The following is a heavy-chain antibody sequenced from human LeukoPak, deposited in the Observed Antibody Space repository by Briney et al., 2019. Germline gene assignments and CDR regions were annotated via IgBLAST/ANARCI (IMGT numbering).Heavy chain of an antibody. V-gene: IGHV3-74*01. CDR3: ASVLAALTDY. CDR2: ISPTGSTT. D-gene: IGHD3-3*02. Sequence: PGGSLRLSCTASGFSFRGHWMHWARQLPGKGLVWVSRISPTGSTTSYADSVKGRFTVSRDNAKNTLYLQMNSLRAEDTAVYYCASVLAALTDYWGQGTLVTVSS. J-gene: IGHJ4*02. CDR1: GFSFRGHW.